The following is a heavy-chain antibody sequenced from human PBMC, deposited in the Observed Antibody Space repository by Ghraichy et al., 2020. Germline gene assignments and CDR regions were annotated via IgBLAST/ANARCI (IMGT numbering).Heavy chain of an antibody. CDR1: GFTFSSYG. CDR3: AKGPILWFGELGY. J-gene: IGHJ4*02. V-gene: IGHV3-30*18. D-gene: IGHD3-10*01. CDR2: ISYDGSNK. Sequence: GGSLRLSCAASGFTFSSYGMHWVRQAPGKGLEWVAVISYDGSNKYYANSVKGRFTISRDNSKNTLYLQMNSLRAEDTAVYYCAKGPILWFGELGYWGQGTLVTVSS.